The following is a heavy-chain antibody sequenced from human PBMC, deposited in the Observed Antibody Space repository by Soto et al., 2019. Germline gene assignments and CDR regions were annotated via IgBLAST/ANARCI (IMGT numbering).Heavy chain of an antibody. V-gene: IGHV4-59*01. J-gene: IGHJ4*01. Sequence: SETLSLTCTVSGASIRSSYLSWIRQPPGQGLEWLGYIHDSGSTRYNPSLNSRVTMSIDTSKNQISLKVSSVTAADTALYSCARSVTTYASPFDSWGHGTLVTVYS. D-gene: IGHD3-22*01. CDR1: GASIRSSY. CDR3: ARSVTTYASPFDS. CDR2: IHDSGST.